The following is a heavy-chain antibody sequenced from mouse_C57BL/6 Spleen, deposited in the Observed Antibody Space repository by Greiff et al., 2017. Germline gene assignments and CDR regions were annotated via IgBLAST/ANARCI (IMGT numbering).Heavy chain of an antibody. J-gene: IGHJ3*01. CDR3: ARQGGDWFAY. CDR2: IDPSDSYT. Sequence: QVQLQQSGAELVMPGASVKLSCKASGYTFTSYWMHWVKQRPGQGLEWIGEIDPSDSYTNYNQKFKGKSTLTVDKSSSTAYMQLSSLTSEDSAVYYCARQGGDWFAYWGQGTLVTVSA. V-gene: IGHV1-69*01. CDR1: GYTFTSYW.